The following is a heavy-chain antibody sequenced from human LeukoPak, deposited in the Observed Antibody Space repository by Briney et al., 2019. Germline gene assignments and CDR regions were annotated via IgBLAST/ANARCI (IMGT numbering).Heavy chain of an antibody. CDR1: GYTFTSYG. D-gene: IGHD2-2*01. V-gene: IGHV1-18*01. Sequence: WASVKVSCNASGYTFTSYGISWVRQAPGQGLEWMGWISAYNGNTNYAQKLQGRVTMTTDTSTSTAYMELRSLRSDDTAVYYCARDGPDIVVVPAAIPSDWFDPWGQGTLVTVSS. CDR3: ARDGPDIVVVPAAIPSDWFDP. J-gene: IGHJ5*02. CDR2: ISAYNGNT.